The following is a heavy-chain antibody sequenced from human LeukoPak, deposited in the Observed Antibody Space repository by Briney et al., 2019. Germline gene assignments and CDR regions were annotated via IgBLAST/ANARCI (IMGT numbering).Heavy chain of an antibody. CDR1: GVSISSSSYY. J-gene: IGHJ4*02. Sequence: PSETLSLTCTVSGVSISSSSYYWGWIRQPPGKGLEWIGSIYYSGSTYYNPSLKSRVAISVDTSKNQFSLKLSSVTAADTAVYYCARIRRVGLSLGDVSHSAGIGKDYWGQGTLVTVSS. CDR2: IYYSGST. V-gene: IGHV4-39*01. CDR3: ARIRRVGLSLGDVSHSAGIGKDY. D-gene: IGHD3-3*01.